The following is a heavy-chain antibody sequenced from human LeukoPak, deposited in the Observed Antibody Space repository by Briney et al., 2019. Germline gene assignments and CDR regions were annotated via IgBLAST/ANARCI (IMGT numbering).Heavy chain of an antibody. CDR2: IKQDGSEK. J-gene: IGHJ4*02. Sequence: GGSLGLSCAASGFTFSNYWMSWVRQAPGKGLEWVANIKQDGSEKYYVDSVTGRFTISRVKAKNSLYLQMNSLRAEDTAVYYCARRRCSSTSCFFDYWGQGTLVTVSS. V-gene: IGHV3-7*01. D-gene: IGHD2-2*01. CDR3: ARRRCSSTSCFFDY. CDR1: GFTFSNYW.